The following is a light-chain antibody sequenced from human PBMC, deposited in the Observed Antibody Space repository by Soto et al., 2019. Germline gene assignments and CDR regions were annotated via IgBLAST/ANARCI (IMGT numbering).Light chain of an antibody. J-gene: IGKJ2*01. CDR3: QHSST. V-gene: IGKV1-39*01. CDR1: QNINTS. Sequence: DIQMTQSPSSLSASVGDRVTITCRASQNINTSLNWYQQKAGKAPKLLIYAASTLQSGVPSRFSGSGSGTDFTHAISSLQPEDFAAYYGQHSSTLGQGTKVEIK. CDR2: AAS.